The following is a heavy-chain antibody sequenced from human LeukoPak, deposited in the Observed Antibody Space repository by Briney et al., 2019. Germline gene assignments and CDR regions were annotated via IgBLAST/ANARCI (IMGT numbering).Heavy chain of an antibody. CDR2: IGTAGDT. D-gene: IGHD3-16*02. J-gene: IGHJ2*01. V-gene: IGHV3-13*01. Sequence: GGSLRLSCAASGFTFSSYDMHWVRQATGKGLEWVSAIGTAGDTYYPGSVKGRFTISRENAKNSLYLQMNSLRAGDTAVYYCARLSRPLWYFDLWGRGTLVTVST. CDR3: ARLSRPLWYFDL. CDR1: GFTFSSYD.